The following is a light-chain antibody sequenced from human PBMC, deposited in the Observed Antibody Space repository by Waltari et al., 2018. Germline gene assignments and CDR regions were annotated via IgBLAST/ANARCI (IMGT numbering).Light chain of an antibody. J-gene: IGLJ2*01. Sequence: QSALTQPASVSGSPGQSITISCTGTSSDVGGYNYVSWYQQHPGKAPKLMIYEVSNRPSGVSKRFSGSKSGNTASLTISGLQAEDEADYYCSSYTSGSTLVVFGGGTKLTVL. CDR1: SSDVGGYNY. V-gene: IGLV2-14*01. CDR3: SSYTSGSTLVV. CDR2: EVS.